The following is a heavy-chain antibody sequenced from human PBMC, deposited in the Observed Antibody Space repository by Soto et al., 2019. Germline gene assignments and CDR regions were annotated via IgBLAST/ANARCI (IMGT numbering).Heavy chain of an antibody. D-gene: IGHD3-9*01. CDR1: GESMSSYY. Sequence: LDLTCTVCGESMSSYYWGWIRQPPGKGLEWIGYIYYSWSTNYNPSLKSRVTISVDTSKNQFSLKLSPVTAADTAVYYYATMPLPSLTGYYHYFDDWGQGTRVTVSS. J-gene: IGHJ4*02. CDR2: IYYSWST. V-gene: IGHV4-59*01. CDR3: ATMPLPSLTGYYHYFDD.